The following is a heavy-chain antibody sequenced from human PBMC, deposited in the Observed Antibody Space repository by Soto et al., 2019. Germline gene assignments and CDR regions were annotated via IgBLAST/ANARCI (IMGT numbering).Heavy chain of an antibody. CDR2: IIPIFGTA. J-gene: IGHJ6*02. CDR1: GGTFSSYA. CDR3: ARGVAVAGPNYYYYGMDV. V-gene: IGHV1-69*01. Sequence: QVQLVQSGAEVKKPGSSVKVSCKASGGTFSSYAISWVRQAPGQGLEWMGGIIPIFGTANYAQKFQGRVTITADESTRTAYMELSSLRSEDTAVYYCARGVAVAGPNYYYYGMDVWGQGTTVTVSS. D-gene: IGHD6-19*01.